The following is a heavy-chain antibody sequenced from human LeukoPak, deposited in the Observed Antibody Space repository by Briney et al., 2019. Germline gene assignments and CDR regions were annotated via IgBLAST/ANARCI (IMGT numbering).Heavy chain of an antibody. Sequence: SETLSLTCTVSGGSISSYYWSWIRQPPGKGLEWMGYIYYSGSTNYNPSLKSRVTISVDTSKNQFSLKLSSVTAADTAVYYCARLAEDGGAFDIWGQGTMVTVSS. D-gene: IGHD3-16*01. J-gene: IGHJ3*02. V-gene: IGHV4-59*08. CDR2: IYYSGST. CDR1: GGSISSYY. CDR3: ARLAEDGGAFDI.